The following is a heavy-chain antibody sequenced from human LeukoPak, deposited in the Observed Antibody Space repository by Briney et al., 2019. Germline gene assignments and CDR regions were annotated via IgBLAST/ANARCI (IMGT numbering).Heavy chain of an antibody. Sequence: GGSLRLSCAASGFTFSSYAMSWVRQAPGKGLEWVSAISGSGGSTYYADSVKGRFTISRDNAKNSLYLQMNSLRAEDTAVYYCSRDLSLQFHYYGMGVWGHGTTVTVSS. CDR1: GFTFSSYA. J-gene: IGHJ6*02. CDR2: ISGSGGST. D-gene: IGHD4-4*01. CDR3: SRDLSLQFHYYGMGV. V-gene: IGHV3-23*01.